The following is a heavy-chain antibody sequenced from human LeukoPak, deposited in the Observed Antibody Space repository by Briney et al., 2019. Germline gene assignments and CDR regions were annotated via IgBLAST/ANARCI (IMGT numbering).Heavy chain of an antibody. D-gene: IGHD1-26*01. CDR1: GFTFSSYA. CDR2: ISYDGSNK. CDR3: AKARDSENFP. V-gene: IGHV3-30-3*01. Sequence: PGGSLRLSCAASGFTFSSYAMHWVRQAPGKGLEWVAVISYDGSNKYYADSVKGRFTISRDNSKNTLYLQMNSLRAEDTAVYYCAKARDSENFPWGQGTLVTVSS. J-gene: IGHJ5*02.